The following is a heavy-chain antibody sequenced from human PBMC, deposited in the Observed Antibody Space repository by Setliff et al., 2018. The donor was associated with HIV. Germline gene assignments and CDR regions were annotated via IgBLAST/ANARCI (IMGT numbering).Heavy chain of an antibody. D-gene: IGHD3-22*01. CDR1: GYSINSGYF. CDR3: ARVDYYDPNWFDP. V-gene: IGHV4-38-2*02. CDR2: IYHSGST. J-gene: IGHJ5*02. Sequence: SETLSLTCTVSGYSINSGYFWGWIRQPPGKGLEWIGGIYHSGSTYYNPSLKSRVTISVDTSKNQFSLKLSSVTAADTAVYYCARVDYYDPNWFDPWGQGTLVTVSS.